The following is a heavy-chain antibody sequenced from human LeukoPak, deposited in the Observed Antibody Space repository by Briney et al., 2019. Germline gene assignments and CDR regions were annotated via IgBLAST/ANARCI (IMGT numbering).Heavy chain of an antibody. CDR3: AKGPFYYYASSGFLPLDY. D-gene: IGHD3-22*01. CDR1: GFTFSTYA. Sequence: PGGSLRLSCAASGFTFSTYAMSWVRQAPGKGLEWVSGISGSGTSTYYADSVKGRFTISRDKSKNTLYLQMNSLRAEDTAIYYCAKGPFYYYASSGFLPLDYWGQGTLVTVSS. CDR2: ISGSGTST. V-gene: IGHV3-23*01. J-gene: IGHJ4*02.